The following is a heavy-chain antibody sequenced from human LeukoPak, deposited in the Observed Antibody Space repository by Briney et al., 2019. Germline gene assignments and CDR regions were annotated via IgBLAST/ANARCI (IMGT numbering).Heavy chain of an antibody. Sequence: PGGPLRLSCAASGFTFSSYSMHWVRQAPGKGLEWVSSISSSSSYIYYADSVKGRFTISRGNAKNSLYLQMNSLRAGDTAVYYCARDRDYYGSGTKDYWGQGTLVTVSS. CDR1: GFTFSSYS. V-gene: IGHV3-21*01. CDR2: ISSSSSYI. CDR3: ARDRDYYGSGTKDY. J-gene: IGHJ4*02. D-gene: IGHD3-10*01.